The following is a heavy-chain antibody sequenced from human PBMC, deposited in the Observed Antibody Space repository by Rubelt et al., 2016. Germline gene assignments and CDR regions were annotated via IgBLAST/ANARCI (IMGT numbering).Heavy chain of an antibody. Sequence: QVQLQESGPGLVKPSGTLSLTCAVSGGSISSSNWWSWVRQPPGKGLEWIGEIYHSGSTNYNPSLKSGVTCSVDKSKNQFALKLSSVTAADTAVYYCARGTHSSSWFNYYYYYGMDVWGQGTTVTVSS. CDR3: ARGTHSSSWFNYYYYYGMDV. J-gene: IGHJ6*02. CDR1: GGSISSSNW. D-gene: IGHD6-13*01. CDR2: IYHSGST. V-gene: IGHV4-4*02.